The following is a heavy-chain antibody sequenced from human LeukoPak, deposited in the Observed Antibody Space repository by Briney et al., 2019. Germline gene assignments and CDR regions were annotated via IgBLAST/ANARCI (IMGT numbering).Heavy chain of an antibody. Sequence: GGSLRLSCAASGFAFSSYAMHWVRQAPGKGLEIVSNITPNGGTTYYANSVQGRFTISRDNSRNTLYLHMGSLRAEDMAVYYCARESDDDTFDIYCQGSVVNVSS. CDR2: ITPNGGTT. CDR3: ARESDDDTFDI. J-gene: IGHJ3*02. D-gene: IGHD2-21*02. CDR1: GFAFSSYA. V-gene: IGHV3-64*01.